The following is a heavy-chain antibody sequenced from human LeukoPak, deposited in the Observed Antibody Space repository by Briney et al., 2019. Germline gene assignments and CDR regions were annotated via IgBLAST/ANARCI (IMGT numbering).Heavy chain of an antibody. D-gene: IGHD6-13*01. V-gene: IGHV1-46*01. CDR3: ARDRAAAGIRWFDP. J-gene: IGHJ5*02. CDR1: GYTFTKYY. Sequence: ASVKVSCKASGYTFTKYYIHWVRQAPGQGLEWMGMINPTDGATTYAQRFQGRVTMTRDTSTSTVYMELSSLRSEDTAVYYCARDRAAAGIRWFDPWGQGTLVTVSS. CDR2: INPTDGAT.